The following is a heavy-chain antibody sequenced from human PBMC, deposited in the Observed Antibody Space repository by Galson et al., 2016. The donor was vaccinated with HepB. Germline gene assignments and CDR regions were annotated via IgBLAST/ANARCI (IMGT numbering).Heavy chain of an antibody. CDR3: AREREQLGAFDL. CDR1: GYTFSSYY. V-gene: IGHV1-46*01. Sequence: SVKVSCKASGYTFSSYYIHWMRQAPGQGLEWMGVITARDGSTNYAQKFQGRVTMTSDMSTRTVYMELSSLKFEDTTVYYCAREREQLGAFDLWGQGTRVTVSS. D-gene: IGHD7-27*01. CDR2: ITARDGST. J-gene: IGHJ4*02.